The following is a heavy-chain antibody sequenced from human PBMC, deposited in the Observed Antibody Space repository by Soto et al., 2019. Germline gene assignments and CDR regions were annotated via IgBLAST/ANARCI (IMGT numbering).Heavy chain of an antibody. CDR2: IYYSGST. D-gene: IGHD3-10*01. Sequence: SETLSLTCTVSGGSISSYYWSWIRQPPGKGLEWIGYIYYSGSTNYNPSLKSRVTISVDTSKDQFSLNLSSVTAADTAVYYCARHLGDYYCSGSYSFWFDPWGPGTLVTVSS. CDR1: GGSISSYY. CDR3: ARHLGDYYCSGSYSFWFDP. V-gene: IGHV4-59*08. J-gene: IGHJ5*02.